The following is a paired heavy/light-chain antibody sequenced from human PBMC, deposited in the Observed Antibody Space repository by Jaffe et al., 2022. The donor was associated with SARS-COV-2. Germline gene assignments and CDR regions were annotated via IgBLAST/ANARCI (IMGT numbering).Light chain of an antibody. J-gene: IGLJ3*02. CDR2: EVN. Sequence: QSALTQPPSASGSPGQSVTISCTGASSDVGGYNYVSWYQQHPGKAPKLMIYEVNKRPSGVPDRFSGSKSGNTASLTVSGLQAEDEADYYCSSTDNNNWVFGGGTTLTVL. V-gene: IGLV2-8*01. CDR1: SSDVGGYNY. CDR3: SSTDNNNWV.
Heavy chain of an antibody. CDR2: ISDDGSGT. D-gene: IGHD1-26*01. CDR1: GFTFRSFW. V-gene: IGHV3-74*01. Sequence: EVQLVESGGGLVQPGGSLRLSCTVSGFTFRSFWMHWVRQVPGKGLVWVSRISDDGSGTSYADSVKGRFTISRDNVKGTLYLQMNSLRVEDTAVYYCARGGVVGANDYWGHGTLVTVSS. J-gene: IGHJ4*01. CDR3: ARGGVVGANDY.